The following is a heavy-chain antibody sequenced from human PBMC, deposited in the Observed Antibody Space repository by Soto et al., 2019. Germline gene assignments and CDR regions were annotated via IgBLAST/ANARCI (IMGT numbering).Heavy chain of an antibody. Sequence: EVQLLESGGGLVQPGGSRRLSCAASGFMFSSYVMSWVRQAPGKGLEWVSGISGSGSRTYYADPVKGRFSISRDNSKNTLFLQMNSLRVEDTAVYYCAVLTTVTEDDYWGQGTLVIVPS. V-gene: IGHV3-23*01. D-gene: IGHD4-17*01. J-gene: IGHJ4*02. CDR3: AVLTTVTEDDY. CDR1: GFMFSSYV. CDR2: ISGSGSRT.